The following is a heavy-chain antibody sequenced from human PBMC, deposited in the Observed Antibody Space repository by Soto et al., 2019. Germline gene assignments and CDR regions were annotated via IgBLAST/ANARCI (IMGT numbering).Heavy chain of an antibody. CDR3: ARDSPDYDFWSGQNWFDP. Sequence: ASVKVSCKASGYTFTSYYMHWVRQAPGQGLEWMGIINPSGGSTSYAQKFQGRVTMTRDTSTSTVYMELSSLRSEDTAAYYCARDSPDYDFWSGQNWFDPWGQGTLVTVSS. D-gene: IGHD3-3*01. CDR2: INPSGGST. V-gene: IGHV1-46*03. J-gene: IGHJ5*02. CDR1: GYTFTSYY.